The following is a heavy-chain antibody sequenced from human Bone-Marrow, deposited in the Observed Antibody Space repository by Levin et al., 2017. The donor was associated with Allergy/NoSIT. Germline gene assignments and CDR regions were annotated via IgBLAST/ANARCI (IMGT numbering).Heavy chain of an antibody. D-gene: IGHD6-19*01. V-gene: IGHV1-46*01. CDR2: INPSSGST. J-gene: IGHJ4*02. CDR3: ARAAVSGRRFDY. Sequence: SVKVSCSSSGYTFTSYYIHWVRQAPGQGLEWMGVINPSSGSTTYAQNFQGRVSMTRDTSTSTVYIELSSLKSEDTAAYYCARAAVSGRRFDYWGQGTLVIVSS. CDR1: GYTFTSYY.